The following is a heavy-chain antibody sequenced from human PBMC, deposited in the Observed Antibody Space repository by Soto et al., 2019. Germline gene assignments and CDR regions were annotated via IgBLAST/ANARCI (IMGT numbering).Heavy chain of an antibody. V-gene: IGHV4-59*12. J-gene: IGHJ4*02. CDR2: LYYGRSA. Sequence: PWETLSLTCAVSGDSISSYYCMWIRQPPGKGLESIGYLYYGRSANYNPSLKSRVTISMDTSKNQFSLKLSSVTAADTAVYYCARAAMGGSSWPFDYWGQGTLVTVSS. D-gene: IGHD6-13*01. CDR3: ARAAMGGSSWPFDY. CDR1: GDSISSYY.